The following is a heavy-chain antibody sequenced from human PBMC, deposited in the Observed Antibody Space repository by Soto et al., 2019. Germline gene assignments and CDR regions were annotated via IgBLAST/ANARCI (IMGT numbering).Heavy chain of an antibody. CDR1: GYTFTSYA. J-gene: IGHJ5*02. CDR2: INAGNGNT. V-gene: IGHV1-3*01. Sequence: GASVKVSCKASGYTFTSYAMHWVRQAPGQRLEWMGWINAGNGNTKYSQKFQGRVTITRDTSASTAYMELSSLRSEDTAVYYCARGSNGLRFLEWFNNWLDPWGQGTLVTVSS. D-gene: IGHD3-3*01. CDR3: ARGSNGLRFLEWFNNWLDP.